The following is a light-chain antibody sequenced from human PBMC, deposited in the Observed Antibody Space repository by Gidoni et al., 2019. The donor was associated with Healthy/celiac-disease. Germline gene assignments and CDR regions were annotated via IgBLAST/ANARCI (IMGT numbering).Light chain of an antibody. J-gene: IGKJ1*01. Sequence: DIQMTQSPSSLSASVGDRVTITCRASQSISSYLNWYQQKPGKAPKLLIYAASSLQSGVPSRFSGSGSGTDFTLTISRPQPEDFATYDCQQSYSTPWTFGQGTKVEIK. CDR3: QQSYSTPWT. CDR2: AAS. CDR1: QSISSY. V-gene: IGKV1-39*01.